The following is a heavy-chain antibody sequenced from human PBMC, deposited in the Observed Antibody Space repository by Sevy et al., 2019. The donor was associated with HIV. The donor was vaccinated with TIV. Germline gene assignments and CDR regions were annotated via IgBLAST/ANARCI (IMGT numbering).Heavy chain of an antibody. CDR3: ARVPTYYYGSATYFES. D-gene: IGHD3-10*01. CDR2: IGAYNGNA. Sequence: ASVKVSCKASGYTFASEGISWVRQAPGLGLEWMGWIGAYNGNANSAQKLQGRVTMTTDTSTSTAYMELSSLRSDDTAIYYCARVPTYYYGSATYFESWGQGTLVTVSS. J-gene: IGHJ4*02. V-gene: IGHV1-18*01. CDR1: GYTFASEG.